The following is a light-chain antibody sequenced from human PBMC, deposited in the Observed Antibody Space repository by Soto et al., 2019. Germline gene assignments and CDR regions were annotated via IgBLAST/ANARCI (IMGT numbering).Light chain of an antibody. CDR3: QQYNNWPPWT. Sequence: EIVMTQSPATLSVSPGERATLSCRASQSVSSNLAWYQQKPGQAPRLLIYGASTRATGSPARFSGSGSGTEFTLPISSLQSEDFAVYYCQQYNNWPPWTFGQGTKLEI. CDR2: GAS. J-gene: IGKJ2*02. V-gene: IGKV3-15*01. CDR1: QSVSSN.